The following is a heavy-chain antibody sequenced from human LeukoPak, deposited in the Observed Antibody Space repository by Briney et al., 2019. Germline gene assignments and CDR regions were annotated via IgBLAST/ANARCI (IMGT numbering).Heavy chain of an antibody. Sequence: ASVKVSCKASGYTFTGYYMHWVRQAPGQGLEWMGWINPNSGGTNYAQKFQGRVTMTRDTSISTAYMGLSRLRSDDTAVYFCARDPFGVVIIKCYYYGMDVWGQGTTVTVSS. D-gene: IGHD3-3*01. CDR3: ARDPFGVVIIKCYYYGMDV. V-gene: IGHV1-2*02. CDR1: GYTFTGYY. J-gene: IGHJ6*02. CDR2: INPNSGGT.